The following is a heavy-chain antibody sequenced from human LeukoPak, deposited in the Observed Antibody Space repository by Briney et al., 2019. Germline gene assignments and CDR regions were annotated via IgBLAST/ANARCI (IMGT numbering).Heavy chain of an antibody. CDR1: GGSFSGYY. Sequence: SETLSLTCAVYGGSFSGYYWSWIRQPPGKGLEWIGEINHSGSTNYNPSLKSRVTISVDTSKNQFSLKLSSVTAADTAVYYCARLNCSGGSCYPDYWGQGTMVTVSS. V-gene: IGHV4-34*01. CDR3: ARLNCSGGSCYPDY. J-gene: IGHJ4*02. CDR2: INHSGST. D-gene: IGHD2-15*01.